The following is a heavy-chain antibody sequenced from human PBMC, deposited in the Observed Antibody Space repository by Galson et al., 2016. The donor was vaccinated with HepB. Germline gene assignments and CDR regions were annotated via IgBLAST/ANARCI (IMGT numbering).Heavy chain of an antibody. Sequence: SLRLSCAVSGFTFNTYWMHWVRQAPGKGLVWVSRINSDGSFITYADSVKGRFTISRDNAKNTLYLQMNTLRADDTAVYYCARDFQPRSGSGPGYWGQGTLVTVSS. CDR1: GFTFNTYW. J-gene: IGHJ4*02. CDR3: ARDFQPRSGSGPGY. V-gene: IGHV3-74*01. CDR2: INSDGSFI. D-gene: IGHD1-14*01.